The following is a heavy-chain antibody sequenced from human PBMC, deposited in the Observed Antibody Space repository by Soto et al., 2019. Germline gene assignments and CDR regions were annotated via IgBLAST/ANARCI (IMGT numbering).Heavy chain of an antibody. V-gene: IGHV1-69*13. CDR3: AREDMATINDYYYYGMDV. CDR1: GGNFSSCA. D-gene: IGHD5-12*01. CDR2: IIPIFGTA. Sequence: SVKDCCKASGGNFSSCAISWVRQAPGQGLEWMGGIIPIFGTANYAQKFQGRVTITADESTSTAYMELSSLRSEDTAVYYCAREDMATINDYYYYGMDVWGQGTTVTVSS. J-gene: IGHJ6*02.